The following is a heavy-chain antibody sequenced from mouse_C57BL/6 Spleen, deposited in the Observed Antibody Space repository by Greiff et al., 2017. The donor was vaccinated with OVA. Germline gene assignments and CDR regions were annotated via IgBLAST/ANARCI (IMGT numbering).Heavy chain of an antibody. J-gene: IGHJ4*01. D-gene: IGHD2-2*01. CDR3: ARWVRYAMDY. Sequence: QVQLQQPGAELVRPGSSVKLSCKASGYTFTSYWMDWVKQRPGQGLEWIGNIYPSASETHYNQKFKDKATLTVDKSYRTAYMQLSSLTSEDAAVYYCARWVRYAMDYWGQGTSVTVSS. CDR2: IYPSASET. V-gene: IGHV1-61*01. CDR1: GYTFTSYW.